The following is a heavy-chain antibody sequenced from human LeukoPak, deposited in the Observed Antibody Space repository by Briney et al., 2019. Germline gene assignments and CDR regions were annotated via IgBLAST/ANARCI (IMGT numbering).Heavy chain of an antibody. D-gene: IGHD3-16*02. CDR3: ARALQSLGRFSLPDY. J-gene: IGHJ4*02. CDR1: GYSFTNYA. CDR2: IHPSSGNP. V-gene: IGHV7-4-1*02. Sequence: ASVKVSCKASGYSFTNYAMNWVRQAPGQGLEWMGLIHPSSGNPTYAQGFTGRVVFSLDTSVSTTYLQISSLKAEDTAVYFCARALQSLGRFSLPDYRGQGTKVSV.